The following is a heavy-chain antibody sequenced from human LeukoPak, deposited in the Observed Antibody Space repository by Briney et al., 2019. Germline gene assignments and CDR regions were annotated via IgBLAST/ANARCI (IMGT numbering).Heavy chain of an antibody. V-gene: IGHV1-18*01. CDR1: GYTFTSYG. D-gene: IGHD3-22*01. J-gene: IGHJ3*02. CDR2: ISAYNGNT. Sequence: ASVKVSCKASGYTFTSYGISWVRQAPGQGLEWRGWISAYNGNTNSTQKLQGRVTMTTDTSTSTAYMELRSLRSDDTAVYYCARDYTAPWDDSSGDAFDIWGQGTMVTVSS. CDR3: ARDYTAPWDDSSGDAFDI.